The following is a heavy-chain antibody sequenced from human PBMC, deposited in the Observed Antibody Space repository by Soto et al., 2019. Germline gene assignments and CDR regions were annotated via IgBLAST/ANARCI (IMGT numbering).Heavy chain of an antibody. CDR2: IYPGDSDT. D-gene: IGHD6-13*01. V-gene: IGHV5-51*01. Sequence: GESLKISCKGSGYSFTSYWIGWVRQMPGKGLEWMGIIYPGDSDTRYSPSFQGQVTISADKSISTAYLQWSSLKASDTAMYYCARRGWICRIAAAGTGPGHYYMDVWGKGTTVTVSS. CDR3: ARRGWICRIAAAGTGPGHYYMDV. J-gene: IGHJ6*03. CDR1: GYSFTSYW.